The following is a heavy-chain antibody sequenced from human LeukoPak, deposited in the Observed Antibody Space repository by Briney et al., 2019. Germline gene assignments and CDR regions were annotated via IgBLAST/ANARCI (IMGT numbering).Heavy chain of an antibody. Sequence: PGGSLRLSCAASGFTFSSYAMHWVRQAPGKGLEWVAVISYDGSNKYYADSVKGRFTISRDNSKNTLYLQMNSLRAEDTAVYYCAKALWELLGYYGMDVWGQGTTVTVSS. J-gene: IGHJ6*02. CDR1: GFTFSSYA. CDR3: AKALWELLGYYGMDV. V-gene: IGHV3-30*04. CDR2: ISYDGSNK. D-gene: IGHD1-26*01.